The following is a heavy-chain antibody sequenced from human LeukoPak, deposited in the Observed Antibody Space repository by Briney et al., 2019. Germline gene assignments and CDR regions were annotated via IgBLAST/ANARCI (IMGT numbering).Heavy chain of an antibody. Sequence: GGSLGLSCAASGFTFSSYAMHWVRQAPGKGLEWVAVISYDGSNKYYADSVKGRFTISRDNSKNTLYLQMNSLRAEDTAVYYCAREQAHSSSDYWGQGTLVTVSS. J-gene: IGHJ4*02. CDR2: ISYDGSNK. D-gene: IGHD6-13*01. CDR3: AREQAHSSSDY. CDR1: GFTFSSYA. V-gene: IGHV3-30-3*01.